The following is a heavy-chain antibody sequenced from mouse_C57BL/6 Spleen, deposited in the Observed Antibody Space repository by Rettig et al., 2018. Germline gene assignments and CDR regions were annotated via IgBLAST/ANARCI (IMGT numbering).Heavy chain of an antibody. Sequence: ASVKLSCTASGFNIKDYYMHWVKQRTEQGLEWIGRIDPEDGETKYAPKFQGKATITADTSSNTAYLQLSSLTSEDTAVYYCASWIYDGYLFAYWGQGTLVTVSA. V-gene: IGHV14-2*01. CDR3: ASWIYDGYLFAY. CDR2: IDPEDGET. D-gene: IGHD2-3*01. CDR1: GFNIKDYY. J-gene: IGHJ3*01.